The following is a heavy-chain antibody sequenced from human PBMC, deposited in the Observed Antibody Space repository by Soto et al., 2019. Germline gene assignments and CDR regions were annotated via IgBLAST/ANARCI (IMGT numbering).Heavy chain of an antibody. CDR2: RYYSEST. CDR3: ARTKCSGGSCYSWSLDY. V-gene: IGHV4-31*03. Sequence: SETLSLTCTVSGGSITTGGYYWSWIRQLPWKGLEWIGHRYYSESTYYNPSLKSRVSISLDTSKNQFSLKLSFVTAADTAMYYCARTKCSGGSCYSWSLDYWGQGXPVTVYS. D-gene: IGHD2-15*01. J-gene: IGHJ4*02. CDR1: GGSITTGGYY.